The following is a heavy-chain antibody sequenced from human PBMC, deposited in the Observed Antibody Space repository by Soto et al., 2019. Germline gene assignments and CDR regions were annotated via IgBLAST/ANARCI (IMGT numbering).Heavy chain of an antibody. Sequence: QVQLVQSGAEVKKPGSSVKVSCKASGGTFSSYAISWVRQAPGQGLEWMGGIIPIFGTANYAQKFQGRVTITADESTSTAYMELSSLRSEDTAVYYCARELRELRDGYNFYGTADYWGQGTLVTVSS. CDR1: GGTFSSYA. V-gene: IGHV1-69*12. J-gene: IGHJ4*02. CDR3: ARELRELRDGYNFYGTADY. CDR2: IIPIFGTA. D-gene: IGHD5-12*01.